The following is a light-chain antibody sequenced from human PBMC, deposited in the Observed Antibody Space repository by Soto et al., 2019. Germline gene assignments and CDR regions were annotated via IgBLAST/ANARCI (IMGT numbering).Light chain of an antibody. CDR2: YDY. Sequence: SYELTQPPSVSVAPGKTARITCGGNNIGSKSVHWYQQKPGQAPVLVIYYDYDRPSGIPERFSGSNSGNTATLTISRVEAGDEADYYCQVWDSSSDHVVFGGGTKVTVL. J-gene: IGLJ2*01. CDR3: QVWDSSSDHVV. V-gene: IGLV3-21*04. CDR1: NIGSKS.